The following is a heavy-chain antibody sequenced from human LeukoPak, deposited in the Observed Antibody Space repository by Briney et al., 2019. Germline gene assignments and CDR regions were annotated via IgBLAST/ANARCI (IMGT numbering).Heavy chain of an antibody. J-gene: IGHJ4*02. V-gene: IGHV3-23*01. CDR2: ISGSGSAT. D-gene: IGHD3-10*01. Sequence: PGGSLRLSCAASGFTFSSYAMNWVRQAPGQGLEWVSGISGSGSATYYADSVKGRFTISRDNSKSTLFLQMNSLRDEDTAVYFCAKKLVYYDSGSYYDFWGQGTLVTVSS. CDR3: AKKLVYYDSGSYYDF. CDR1: GFTFSSYA.